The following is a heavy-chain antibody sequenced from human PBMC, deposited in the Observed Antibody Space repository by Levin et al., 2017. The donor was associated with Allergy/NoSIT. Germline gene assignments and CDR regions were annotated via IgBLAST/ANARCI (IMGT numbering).Heavy chain of an antibody. Sequence: GESLKISCKGSGYSFSTYWIGWVRQKPGKGLEWMGIIYAGDSDTRYSPSFQGQATISVDKSISTAYLQWSSLKASDSAMYYCAKLRRTAVRYDAFDVWGQGTKVTVSS. CDR1: GYSFSTYW. CDR2: IYAGDSDT. D-gene: IGHD3-16*01. CDR3: AKLRRTAVRYDAFDV. V-gene: IGHV5-51*01. J-gene: IGHJ3*01.